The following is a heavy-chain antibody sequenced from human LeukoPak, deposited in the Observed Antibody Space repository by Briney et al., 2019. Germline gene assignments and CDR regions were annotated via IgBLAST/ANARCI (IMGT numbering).Heavy chain of an antibody. CDR2: ITSYTSNT. V-gene: IGHV1-18*01. Sequence: ASVKVSYKASGYTFTSYGISWVRQAPGQGLEWMGCITSYTSNTTYAQNLPGRVPLTTATSTSTAYIELRSLRSDDTAVYYRARVVVGARGGAFDIWGQGTMVTVSS. D-gene: IGHD1-26*01. CDR3: ARVVVGARGGAFDI. CDR1: GYTFTSYG. J-gene: IGHJ3*02.